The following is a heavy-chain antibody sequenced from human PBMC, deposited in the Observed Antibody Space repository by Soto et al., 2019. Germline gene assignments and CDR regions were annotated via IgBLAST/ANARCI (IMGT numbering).Heavy chain of an antibody. J-gene: IGHJ6*03. CDR1: GFTFSSYA. Sequence: WGSLRLSCAASGFTFSSYAMSWVRQPPGKGLEWIGYIYYSGSTNYNPSLKSRVTISVDTSKNQFSLKLSSVTAADTAVYYCARHVYSSSSGYYYYYMDVWGKGTTVTAP. CDR2: IYYSGST. V-gene: IGHV4-59*08. CDR3: ARHVYSSSSGYYYYYMDV. D-gene: IGHD6-6*01.